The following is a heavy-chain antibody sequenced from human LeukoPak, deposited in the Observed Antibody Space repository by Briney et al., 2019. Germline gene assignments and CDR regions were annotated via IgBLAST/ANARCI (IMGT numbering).Heavy chain of an antibody. J-gene: IGHJ4*02. CDR3: AKDQDEYAAGYYFDY. CDR1: GFTVSSNY. Sequence: GGSLRLSCAASGFTVSSNYMSWVRQAPGKGLEWVSAISGIGTSTFYADSVKGRFTISRDNSKNTLYLQMNSLRAEDTAVYYCAKDQDEYAAGYYFDYWGQGTLVTVSS. D-gene: IGHD6-13*01. V-gene: IGHV3-66*03. CDR2: ISGIGTST.